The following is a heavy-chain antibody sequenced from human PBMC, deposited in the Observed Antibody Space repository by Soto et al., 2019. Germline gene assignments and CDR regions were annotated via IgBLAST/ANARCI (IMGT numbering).Heavy chain of an antibody. CDR2: IYHSGIT. CDR1: GGSISSGGYS. Sequence: KTSETLSLTCAVSGGSISSGGYSWSWIRQPPGKGLEWIGYIYHSGITSYNPSLKSRLTISVDRSNNQFSLKLNSVTAADTAVYYCARAHSSDWYSYFDPWGQGALVTVSS. CDR3: ARAHSSDWYSYFDP. V-gene: IGHV4-30-2*01. D-gene: IGHD6-13*01. J-gene: IGHJ5*02.